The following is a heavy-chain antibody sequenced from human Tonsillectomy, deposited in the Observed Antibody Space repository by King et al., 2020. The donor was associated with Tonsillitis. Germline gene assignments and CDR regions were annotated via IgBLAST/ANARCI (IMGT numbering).Heavy chain of an antibody. CDR3: ASTTPPYYYYYMDV. V-gene: IGHV4-31*03. CDR2: ISYSGNT. J-gene: IGHJ6*03. CDR1: GDSISSAGYY. D-gene: IGHD1-1*01. Sequence: PLQESGPGLVKPSQTLSLTCTVSGDSISSAGYYWSWIRQHPGKGLEWIGYISYSGNTFYNPSLKSRLTISIDTSKNQFSLKVNSVNAADTAVYYCASTTPPYYYYYMDVWGEGTTVTVSS.